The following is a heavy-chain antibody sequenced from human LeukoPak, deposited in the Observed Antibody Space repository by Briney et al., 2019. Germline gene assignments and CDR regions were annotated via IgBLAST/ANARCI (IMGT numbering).Heavy chain of an antibody. Sequence: PGSSVQVSCKASGGTFSSYAISWVRQAPGQGLEWMGRIIPILGIANYAQKFQGRVTITADKSTSTAYMELSSLRSEDTAVYYCARDSVGTPSSKPRGYSSGWYPSWFDPWGQGTLVTVSS. V-gene: IGHV1-69*04. D-gene: IGHD6-19*01. CDR1: GGTFSSYA. J-gene: IGHJ5*02. CDR2: IIPILGIA. CDR3: ARDSVGTPSSKPRGYSSGWYPSWFDP.